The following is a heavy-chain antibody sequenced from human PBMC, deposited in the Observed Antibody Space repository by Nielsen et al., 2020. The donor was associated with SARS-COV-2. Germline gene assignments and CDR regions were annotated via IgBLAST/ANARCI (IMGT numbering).Heavy chain of an antibody. CDR2: ISSSSSYI. Sequence: GGSLRLSCAASGFTFSSYAMHWVRQAPGKGLEWVSAISSSSSYIYYADSVKGRFTISRDNAKNSLYLQMNSLRAEDTAVYYCARERYYDILTGYYTSRYYYGMDVWGQGTTVTVSS. CDR1: GFTFSSYA. CDR3: ARERYYDILTGYYTSRYYYGMDV. J-gene: IGHJ6*02. D-gene: IGHD3-9*01. V-gene: IGHV3-21*06.